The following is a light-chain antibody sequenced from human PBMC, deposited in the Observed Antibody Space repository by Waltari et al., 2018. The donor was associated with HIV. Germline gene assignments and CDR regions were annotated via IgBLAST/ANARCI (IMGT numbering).Light chain of an antibody. J-gene: IGLJ2*01. CDR1: SLRIYY. CDR3: NSRDSSGNHVV. CDR2: GKN. Sequence: SSELTQDPAVSVALGQTVRITCQGDSLRIYYASWYQQKPGQAPVLVIYGKNNRPSGIPDRFSDSSSGNTASLTITGAQAEDEADYYYNSRDSSGNHVVFGGGTRLTVL. V-gene: IGLV3-19*01.